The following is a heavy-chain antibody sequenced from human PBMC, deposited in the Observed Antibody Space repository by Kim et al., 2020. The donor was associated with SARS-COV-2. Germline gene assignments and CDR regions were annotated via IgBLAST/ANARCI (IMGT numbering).Heavy chain of an antibody. CDR3: TSVSMR. CDR2: IKSKSDGGTS. J-gene: IGHJ4*02. Sequence: GGSLRLSCAVSGIPFSDAWFNWVRQAPGKGLEWLGRIKSKSDGGTSDLAAPGKGTFAITRDDSKNTLYLLMNSQRSDDSAVYYCTSVSMRWGQGTRVTVS. D-gene: IGHD2-2*01. V-gene: IGHV3-15*01. CDR1: GIPFSDAW.